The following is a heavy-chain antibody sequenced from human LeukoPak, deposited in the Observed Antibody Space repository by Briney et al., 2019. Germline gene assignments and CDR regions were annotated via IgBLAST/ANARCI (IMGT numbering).Heavy chain of an antibody. Sequence: GGSLRLSCAASGFTFGSYWMSWVRQAPGKGLEWLANIKQDGSQKYHVDSLKDRFTISRDNAKNSLYLQMNRLRAEDTAVYYCARSPVRHYETDCWGQGTLVTVSS. CDR2: IKQDGSQK. D-gene: IGHD3-22*01. CDR3: ARSPVRHYETDC. J-gene: IGHJ4*02. V-gene: IGHV3-7*05. CDR1: GFTFGSYW.